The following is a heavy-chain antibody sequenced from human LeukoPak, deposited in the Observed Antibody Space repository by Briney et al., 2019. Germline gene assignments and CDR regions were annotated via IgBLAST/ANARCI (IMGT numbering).Heavy chain of an antibody. V-gene: IGHV3-53*01. CDR2: IYSGGST. J-gene: IGHJ4*02. CDR1: GFTFSSNY. D-gene: IGHD3-10*01. CDR3: ASSPTMVRGVMVY. Sequence: GGSLRLSCGASGFTFSSNYMSWVGQAPGKGLEGGSVIYSGGSTYYTDSVKGRFTISRDNSKNTLYLQMNGLRAEDTAVYYCASSPTMVRGVMVYWGQGTLVTVSS.